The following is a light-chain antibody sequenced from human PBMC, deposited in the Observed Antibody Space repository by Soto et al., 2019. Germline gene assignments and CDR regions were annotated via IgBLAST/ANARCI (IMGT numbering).Light chain of an antibody. CDR2: GAS. CDR1: QSVSSSY. V-gene: IGKV3-20*01. J-gene: IGKJ4*01. CDR3: QQDGSSPRT. Sequence: EIVLTQSPGTLSLSPGERATLSCRASQSVSSSYLTWYQQKHGQAPRLLIYGASSRATGIPDRFSGSGSGKDFTLTISRLEPEDFAVYYCQQDGSSPRTFGGGTKVEIK.